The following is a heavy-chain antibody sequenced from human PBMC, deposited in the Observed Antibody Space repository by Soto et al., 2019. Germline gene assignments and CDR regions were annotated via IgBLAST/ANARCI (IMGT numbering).Heavy chain of an antibody. CDR3: AREVQVHTPAFVY. Sequence: QVQLVQSGAEMKKPGSSVKVSCQSSGGTFNTYAMNWVRQAPGQGPEWMGDISPMFGAANYAQKFQGRATITADESTGTSYMQLSSLTSEDTALYFCAREVQVHTPAFVYWGQGTLVTVSS. D-gene: IGHD3-10*01. CDR1: GGTFNTYA. V-gene: IGHV1-69*19. CDR2: ISPMFGAA. J-gene: IGHJ4*02.